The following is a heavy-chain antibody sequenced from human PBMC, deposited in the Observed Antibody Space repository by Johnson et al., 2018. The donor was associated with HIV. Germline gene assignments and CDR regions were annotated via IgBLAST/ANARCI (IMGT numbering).Heavy chain of an antibody. D-gene: IGHD4-11*01. V-gene: IGHV3-33*01. CDR3: AREDYPDAFDI. CDR1: GFTFSSYG. J-gene: IGHJ3*02. Sequence: VQLVESGGGVVQPGRSLRLSCAASGFTFSSYGMHWVRQAPGKGLEWVAVIRYDGSNKYYADSVKGRFTISRDNSKNTLYLQMNSLRAEDTAVYYCAREDYPDAFDIWGQGTMVTVSS. CDR2: IRYDGSNK.